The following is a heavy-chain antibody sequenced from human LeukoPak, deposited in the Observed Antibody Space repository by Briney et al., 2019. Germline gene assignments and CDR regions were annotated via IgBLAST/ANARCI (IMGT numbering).Heavy chain of an antibody. CDR2: FDPEDGET. CDR1: GYALTELS. V-gene: IGHV1-24*01. D-gene: IGHD3-10*01. Sequence: ASVTVSCKVSGYALTELSMHWVRQAPGKGLEWMGGFDPEDGETIYAQKFQGRVTMTEDTSTDTAYMELSSLRSEDTAVYYCARGVFYGSGSYHDYWGQGTLVTVSS. J-gene: IGHJ4*02. CDR3: ARGVFYGSGSYHDY.